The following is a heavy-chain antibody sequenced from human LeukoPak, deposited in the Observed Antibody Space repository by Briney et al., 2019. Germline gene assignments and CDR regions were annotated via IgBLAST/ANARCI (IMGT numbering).Heavy chain of an antibody. CDR2: ISYDGGKK. J-gene: IGHJ4*02. Sequence: GGSLRLSCAASGFTFSRYAMHWVRQAPGEGLQWMAVISYDGGKKYYADFVEGRFTISRDNSKNTLYLQMNSLRAEDTAVYYCANGPGDRTDYWGQGTLVTVSS. CDR3: ANGPGDRTDY. CDR1: GFTFSRYA. V-gene: IGHV3-30-3*01. D-gene: IGHD3-10*01.